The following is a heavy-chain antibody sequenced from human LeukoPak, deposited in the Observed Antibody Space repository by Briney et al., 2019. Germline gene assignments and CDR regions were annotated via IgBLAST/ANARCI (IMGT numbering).Heavy chain of an antibody. CDR3: VRYYYDSSGYYNFDY. J-gene: IGHJ4*02. CDR1: GGSISRYY. D-gene: IGHD3-22*01. Sequence: SETLSLTCTVSGGSISRYYWSWIRQPPGEGLEWIGYIYYSGSTNYNTSLKSRVTISVDTSKNQFSLKLSSVTAADTAVYYCVRYYYDSSGYYNFDYWGQGTLVTVSS. V-gene: IGHV4-59*01. CDR2: IYYSGST.